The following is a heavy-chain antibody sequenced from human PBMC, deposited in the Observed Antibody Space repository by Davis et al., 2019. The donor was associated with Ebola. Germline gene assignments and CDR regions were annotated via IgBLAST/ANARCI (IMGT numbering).Heavy chain of an antibody. V-gene: IGHV3-43*02. D-gene: IGHD5-12*01. CDR2: ITGDGGNR. CDR1: GFTFDDYA. J-gene: IGHJ4*02. CDR3: ASRGFSGYWLGLNY. Sequence: GESLKISCAASGFTFDDYAMHWVRQAPGKGLEWVSLITGDGGNRYYADSVKGRFTISRDNSKNSLYLQMNSLRTEDTAFYYCASRGFSGYWLGLNYWGRGTLVTVSS.